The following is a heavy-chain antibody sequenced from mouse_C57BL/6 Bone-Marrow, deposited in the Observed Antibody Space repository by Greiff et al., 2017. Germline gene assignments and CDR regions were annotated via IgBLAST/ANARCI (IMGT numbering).Heavy chain of an antibody. CDR1: GFTFSDYY. CDR2: INYDGSST. V-gene: IGHV5-16*01. CDR3: AREGAFCFDY. J-gene: IGHJ2*01. Sequence: EVKLMESEGGLVQPGSSMKLSCTASGFTFSDYYMAWVRQVPEKGLEWVANINYDGSSTYYLDSLKSRFIISRDNAKNILYLQMSSLKSEDTATYYCAREGAFCFDYWGQGTTLTVSS.